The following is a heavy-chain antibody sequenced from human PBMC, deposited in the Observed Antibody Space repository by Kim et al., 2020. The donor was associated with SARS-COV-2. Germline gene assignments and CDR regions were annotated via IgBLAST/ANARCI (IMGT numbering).Heavy chain of an antibody. CDR2: ISSSSSYI. CDR3: ARNSVWGGGYCGGDCYFDY. J-gene: IGHJ4*02. CDR1: GFTFSSYS. V-gene: IGHV3-21*01. Sequence: GGSLRLSCAATGFTFSSYSMNWVRQAPGKGLEWVSSISSSSSYIQYADSLKGRFTISRDNAKNSLYLQMNSLRAEDTAVYYCARNSVWGGGYCGGDCYFDYWGQGTLVTVSS. D-gene: IGHD2-21*02.